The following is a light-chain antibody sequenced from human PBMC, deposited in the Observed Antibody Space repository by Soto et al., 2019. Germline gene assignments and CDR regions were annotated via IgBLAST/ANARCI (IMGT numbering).Light chain of an antibody. Sequence: QSALTQPASVSGSPGQSITISCTGTSSDVGGYNYVSWYQQHPGKAPKFMIYDVSNRPSGVSNRFSGSKSGNTASLTISGLQAEDEADYYCSSYTTSNTRQIVFGTGTQLPVL. J-gene: IGLJ1*01. V-gene: IGLV2-14*01. CDR1: SSDVGGYNY. CDR2: DVS. CDR3: SSYTTSNTRQIV.